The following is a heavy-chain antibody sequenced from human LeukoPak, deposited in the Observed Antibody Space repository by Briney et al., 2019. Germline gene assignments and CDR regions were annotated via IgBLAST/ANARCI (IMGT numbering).Heavy chain of an antibody. CDR1: GGSISGYF. V-gene: IGHV4-4*07. J-gene: IGHJ4*02. D-gene: IGHD3-10*01. CDR2: IYSSGST. Sequence: SETLSLTCNVSGGSISGYFWNWIRQPAGKGLEWIGRIYSSGSTNYNPSLKSRVTMSVDTSKNQFSLNLSSVTAADTAVYYCARGYYGSGSYYTAVDCWGQGTLVTVSS. CDR3: ARGYYGSGSYYTAVDC.